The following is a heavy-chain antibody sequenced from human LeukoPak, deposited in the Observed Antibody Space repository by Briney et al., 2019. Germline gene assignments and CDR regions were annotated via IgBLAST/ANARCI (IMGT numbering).Heavy chain of an antibody. V-gene: IGHV4-59*01. D-gene: IGHD3-22*01. J-gene: IGHJ4*02. Sequence: SEPLSLTCTVSGGSISSYYWSWIRQPPGKGLEWIGYIYYSGSTNYNPSLKSRVTISVDTSKNQFSLKLSSVTAADTAMYYCARVTGYVIEDYFDYWGQGTLVTVSS. CDR3: ARVTGYVIEDYFDY. CDR1: GGSISSYY. CDR2: IYYSGST.